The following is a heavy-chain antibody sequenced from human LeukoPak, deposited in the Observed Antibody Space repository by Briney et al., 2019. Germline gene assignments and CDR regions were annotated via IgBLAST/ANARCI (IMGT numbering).Heavy chain of an antibody. V-gene: IGHV3-23*01. CDR3: AKGNTGSCYSQLDY. CDR1: GFTFSSYA. D-gene: IGHD2-15*01. Sequence: GGSLRLSCAASGFTFSSYAMSWVRQAPGKGLEWVSVISGSGGSTYYAASVKGRFTLSRDNSKNTLYLQMNSLRAEDTAVYYCAKGNTGSCYSQLDYWGQGTLVTVSS. J-gene: IGHJ4*02. CDR2: ISGSGGST.